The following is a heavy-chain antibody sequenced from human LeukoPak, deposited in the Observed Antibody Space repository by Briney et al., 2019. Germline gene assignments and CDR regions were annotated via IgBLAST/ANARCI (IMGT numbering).Heavy chain of an antibody. J-gene: IGHJ4*02. CDR1: GFTFSSYA. Sequence: GGSLRLSCAASGFTFSSYAMRWVRQAPGKGLEWVAVISYDGSNKYYADSVKGRFTISRDNSKNTLYLQMNSLRAEDTAVYYCARASSTCFDYWGQGTLVTVSS. V-gene: IGHV3-30*04. D-gene: IGHD2-2*01. CDR2: ISYDGSNK. CDR3: ARASSTCFDY.